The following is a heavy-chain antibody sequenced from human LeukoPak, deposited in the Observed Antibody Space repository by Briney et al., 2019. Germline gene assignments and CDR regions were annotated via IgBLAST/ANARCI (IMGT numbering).Heavy chain of an antibody. J-gene: IGHJ6*02. D-gene: IGHD1-26*01. V-gene: IGHV4-34*01. CDR3: ARARDREHYYYGMDV. CDR1: GGSFSGYY. CDR2: INHSGST. Sequence: SETLSLTCAVYGGSFSGYYWSWIRQPPGKGLEWIGEINHSGSTNYNPSLKSRVTISVDTSKNQFSLKLSSVTAADTAVYYCARARDREHYYYGMDVWGQGTTVTVSS.